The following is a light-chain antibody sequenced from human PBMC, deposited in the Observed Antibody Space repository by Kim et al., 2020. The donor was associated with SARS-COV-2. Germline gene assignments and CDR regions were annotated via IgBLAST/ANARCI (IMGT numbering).Light chain of an antibody. J-gene: IGKJ4*01. Sequence: DIQMTQSPSTLSASVGDRVTITCRASHRMSSWLAWYQQKPGKAPKLLIYKASSLESGVPSRFSGSGSGTEFTLTISSLQPDDFATYYCQQYNSYPLTFGGGTKVDIK. CDR1: HRMSSW. V-gene: IGKV1-5*03. CDR3: QQYNSYPLT. CDR2: KAS.